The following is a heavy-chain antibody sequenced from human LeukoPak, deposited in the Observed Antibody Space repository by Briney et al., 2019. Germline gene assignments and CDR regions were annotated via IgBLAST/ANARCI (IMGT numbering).Heavy chain of an antibody. D-gene: IGHD6-19*01. CDR2: ISGSGGST. V-gene: IGHV3-23*01. CDR1: GFTFSSYA. CDR3: AKDLWDSSGWYRDY. Sequence: GGPLRLSCAASGFTFSSYAMSWVRQAPGKGLEWVSAISGSGGSTYYADSVKGRFTISRDNSKNTLYLQMDSLRAEDTAVYYCAKDLWDSSGWYRDYWGQGTLVTVSS. J-gene: IGHJ4*02.